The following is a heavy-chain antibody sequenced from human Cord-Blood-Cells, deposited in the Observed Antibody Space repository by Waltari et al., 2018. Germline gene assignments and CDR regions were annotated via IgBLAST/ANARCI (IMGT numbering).Heavy chain of an antibody. J-gene: IGHJ4*02. V-gene: IGHV1-8*03. D-gene: IGHD6-19*01. CDR3: ARGLAGYSSGWYNY. CDR2: MKPNRCSP. Sequence: QVQLVQSGAEVKKPGASVKVSCKASGYTFTSHDINWVRQATGQGLEWMGWMKPNRCSPGYGQKCQGRGTITRNTSISTAYMELSSLRSEDTAVYYCARGLAGYSSGWYNYWGQGTLVTVSS. CDR1: GYTFTSHD.